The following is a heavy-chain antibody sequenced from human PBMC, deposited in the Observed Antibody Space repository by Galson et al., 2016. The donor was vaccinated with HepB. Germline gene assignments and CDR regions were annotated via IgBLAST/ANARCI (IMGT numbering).Heavy chain of an antibody. D-gene: IGHD6-19*01. CDR1: GFTFSNYA. CDR2: ISGSSGSP. CDR3: TTWLSHHFDY. Sequence: SLRLSCAASGFTFSNYAMSWVRQAPGKGLEWVSAISGSSGSPYYADSVRGRFSIYGDNSRDTLYLQMDSLTAEDSAIYYCTTWLSHHFDYWGQGTRVTVSS. V-gene: IGHV3-23*01. J-gene: IGHJ4*02.